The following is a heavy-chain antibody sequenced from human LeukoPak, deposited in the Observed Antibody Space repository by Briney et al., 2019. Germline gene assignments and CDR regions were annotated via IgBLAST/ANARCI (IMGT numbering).Heavy chain of an antibody. CDR1: SYSITSGHY. D-gene: IGHD2-15*01. J-gene: IGHJ4*02. Sequence: SETLSLTCTVSSYSITSGHYWGWIRQPPGKGLEWIGSIYHSGGTYYNPSLKSRVTISVDTSKNQFSLKLSSVTAADTAVYYCARDPRDGYCSGGSCVPWGQGTLVTVSS. CDR3: ARDPRDGYCSGGSCVP. CDR2: IYHSGGT. V-gene: IGHV4-38-2*02.